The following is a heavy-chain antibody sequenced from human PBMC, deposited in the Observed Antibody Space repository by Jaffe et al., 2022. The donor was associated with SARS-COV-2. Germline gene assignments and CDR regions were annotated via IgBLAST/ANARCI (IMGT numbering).Heavy chain of an antibody. CDR2: IYYSGST. CDR3: ARDTPGGVDP. V-gene: IGHV4-59*01. Sequence: QVQLQESGPGLVKPSETLSLTCTVSGGSISSYYWSWIRQPPGKGLEWIGYIYYSGSTNYNPSLKSRVTISVDTSKNQFSLKLSSVTAADTAVYYCARDTPGGVDPWGQGTLVTVSS. J-gene: IGHJ5*02. D-gene: IGHD1-26*01. CDR1: GGSISSYY.